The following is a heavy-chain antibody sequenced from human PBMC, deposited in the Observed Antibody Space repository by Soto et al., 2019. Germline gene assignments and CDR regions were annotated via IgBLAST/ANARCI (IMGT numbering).Heavy chain of an antibody. V-gene: IGHV1-69*12. Sequence: QVQLVQSGAEVKKPGSSVKVSCKASGGTFSSYAISWVRQAPGQGLEWMGGIIPMFGTANYAQKFQGRITITADESTSTAYMELSSLRSEATAVYYCAREGASSSWYGGFDYWGQGTLVTVSS. CDR3: AREGASSSWYGGFDY. J-gene: IGHJ4*02. CDR2: IIPMFGTA. D-gene: IGHD6-13*01. CDR1: GGTFSSYA.